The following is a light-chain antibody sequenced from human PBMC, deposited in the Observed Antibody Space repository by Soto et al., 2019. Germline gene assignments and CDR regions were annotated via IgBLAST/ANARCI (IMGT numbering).Light chain of an antibody. CDR2: DVS. CDR3: SSYTSSSTLACV. V-gene: IGLV2-14*01. Sequence: QSALTQPASVSGSPGQSITISCTGTSSDVGGYNYVSWYQQHPGKAPKLMIYDVSNRPSGVSNRFSGSKSGNTASLTISGLRAEDEADYYCSSYTSSSTLACVFGTGTKLTVL. CDR1: SSDVGGYNY. J-gene: IGLJ1*01.